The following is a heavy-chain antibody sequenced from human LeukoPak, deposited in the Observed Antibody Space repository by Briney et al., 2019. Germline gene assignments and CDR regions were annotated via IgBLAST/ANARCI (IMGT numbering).Heavy chain of an antibody. CDR3: ARDGWYISYMDV. CDR1: GGTFSSYI. D-gene: IGHD6-19*01. Sequence: ASVKVSCKASGGTFSSYIITWVRQAPGQGLEWMGRIIPIFGTPDYAQKFQGRVTITADESTSTAYMELSRLRSDDMAVYYCARDGWYISYMDVWGKGTTVTVSS. CDR2: IIPIFGTP. J-gene: IGHJ6*03. V-gene: IGHV1-69*01.